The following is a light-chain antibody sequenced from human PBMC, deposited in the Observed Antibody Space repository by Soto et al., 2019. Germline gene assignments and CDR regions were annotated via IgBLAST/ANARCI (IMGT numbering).Light chain of an antibody. Sequence: ALTQPASVSGSPGQSITISRTGTSSDVGIYNYVSWYQQHPGKAPKLMIYDVSNRPSGVSNRLSGSKSGNTASLSISGLQAEDEADYYCSSYTSSTIYVFGTGTKVTVL. CDR3: SSYTSSTIYV. CDR2: DVS. CDR1: SSDVGIYNY. V-gene: IGLV2-14*01. J-gene: IGLJ1*01.